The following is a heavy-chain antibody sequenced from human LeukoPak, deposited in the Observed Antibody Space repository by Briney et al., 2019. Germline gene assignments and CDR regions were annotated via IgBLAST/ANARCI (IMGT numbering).Heavy chain of an antibody. V-gene: IGHV3-21*01. CDR1: GFTFSSYA. D-gene: IGHD5-18*01. Sequence: GGSLRLSCAASGFTFSSYAMNWVRQAPGKGLEWVSSLSSSSGYIYYADSVKGRFTISRDNAKNSLYLQMNSLRAEDTAVYYCARVDGYSYGYAFDYWGQGTLVTVSS. J-gene: IGHJ4*02. CDR2: LSSSSGYI. CDR3: ARVDGYSYGYAFDY.